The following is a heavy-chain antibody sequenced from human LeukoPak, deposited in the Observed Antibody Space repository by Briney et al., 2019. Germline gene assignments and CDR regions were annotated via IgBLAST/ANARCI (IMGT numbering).Heavy chain of an antibody. D-gene: IGHD6-13*01. Sequence: PSETLSLTCAVYGGSFSGYYWSWIRQPPGKGLEWIGEINHSGSTNYNPSLKSRVTISVDTSKNQFSLKLSPVTAADTAVYYCARVRKQQLVRYYMDVWGKGTTVTVSS. CDR3: ARVRKQQLVRYYMDV. V-gene: IGHV4-34*01. CDR2: INHSGST. CDR1: GGSFSGYY. J-gene: IGHJ6*03.